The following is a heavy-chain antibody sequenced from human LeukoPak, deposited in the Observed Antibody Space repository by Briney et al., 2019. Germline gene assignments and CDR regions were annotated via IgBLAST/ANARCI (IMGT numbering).Heavy chain of an antibody. D-gene: IGHD2-21*01. J-gene: IGHJ3*02. CDR2: ISYDGSNK. V-gene: IGHV3-30-3*01. CDR1: GFIFSNYP. Sequence: GGSLRLSCTVSGFIFSNYPMHWVRQAPGKGLEWVAAISYDGSNKYYADSVKGRFTISRDNSKNTLYVQINSLRAEDTAVYYCARQQTYGIVRDTAFDIWGQGTKVTISS. CDR3: ARQQTYGIVRDTAFDI.